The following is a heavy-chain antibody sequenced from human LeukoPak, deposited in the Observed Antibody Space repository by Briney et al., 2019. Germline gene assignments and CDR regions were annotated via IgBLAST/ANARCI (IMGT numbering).Heavy chain of an antibody. CDR1: GFTFSSYA. J-gene: IGHJ4*02. V-gene: IGHV3-23*01. CDR2: ISGSGGST. CDR3: AKDSLFYYDSSAYYPYFDY. D-gene: IGHD3-22*01. Sequence: TGGSLRLSCAASGFTFSSYAMSWVRQAPGKGLEWVSAISGSGGSTYYADSVKGRFTISRGNSKHTLHLQMNSLRAEDTALYYCAKDSLFYYDSSAYYPYFDYWGQGTLVTVSS.